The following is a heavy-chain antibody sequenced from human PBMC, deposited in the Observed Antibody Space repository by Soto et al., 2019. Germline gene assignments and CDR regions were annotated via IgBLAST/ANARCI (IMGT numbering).Heavy chain of an antibody. CDR1: GFTFSSYA. D-gene: IGHD3-10*01. CDR3: VRDPAFGAVDY. Sequence: EVQLLESGGALVQPGGSLRLSCVASGFTFSSYAMSWVRQAPGKGLEWVAIVNEDGSVKLYMDSVEGRFTISRDNAKNSLYLQMNSLRVDDTSIYYCVRDPAFGAVDYWGQGTLVTVSS. J-gene: IGHJ4*02. CDR2: VNEDGSVK. V-gene: IGHV3-7*01.